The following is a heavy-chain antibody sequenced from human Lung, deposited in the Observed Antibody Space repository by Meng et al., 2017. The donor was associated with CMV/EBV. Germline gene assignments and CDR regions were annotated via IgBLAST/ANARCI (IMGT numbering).Heavy chain of an antibody. CDR2: IYYSGLP. V-gene: IGHV4-39*07. J-gene: IGHJ5*02. D-gene: IGHD2-8*01. Sequence: VKPSETSPLTCTVLCGSIRSSSHNWGWLRQPPGKGLEWIGNIYYSGLPSYNPSLKRRVTISVDTSKNQFSLKLSSVTAADTAVFYCARVWANGEGWFDPWGQGTLVTVSS. CDR3: ARVWANGEGWFDP. CDR1: CGSIRSSSHN.